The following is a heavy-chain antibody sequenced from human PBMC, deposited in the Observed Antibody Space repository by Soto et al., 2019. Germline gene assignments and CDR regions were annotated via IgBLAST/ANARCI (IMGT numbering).Heavy chain of an antibody. D-gene: IGHD3-22*01. CDR3: ARDVPYDSSGYSYPTFDY. J-gene: IGHJ4*02. CDR1: GGNFSSYA. CDR2: IIPIFGTA. V-gene: IGHV1-69*13. Sequence: SVKVSCKASGGNFSSYAISWVRQAPGQGLEWMGGIIPIFGTANYAQKFQGRVTITADESTSTAYMELSSLRSEDTAVYYCARDVPYDSSGYSYPTFDYWGQGTLVTVSS.